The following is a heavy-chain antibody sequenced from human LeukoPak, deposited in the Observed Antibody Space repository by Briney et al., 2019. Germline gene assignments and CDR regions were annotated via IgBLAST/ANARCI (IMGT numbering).Heavy chain of an antibody. V-gene: IGHV4-30-2*01. D-gene: IGHD1-7*01. Sequence: SETLSLTCAVSGGSISSGGYSWSWIRQPPGKGLEWIGYIYHSGSTYYNPSLKSRVTISVDRSKNQFSLKLSSVTAADTAVYYCARVMVGTTDSNNWFDPWGQGTLVTVSS. CDR1: GGSISSGGYS. J-gene: IGHJ5*02. CDR2: IYHSGST. CDR3: ARVMVGTTDSNNWFDP.